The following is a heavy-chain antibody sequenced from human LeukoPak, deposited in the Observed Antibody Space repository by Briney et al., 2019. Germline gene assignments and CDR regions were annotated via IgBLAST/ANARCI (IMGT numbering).Heavy chain of an antibody. CDR1: GFTFSSYT. D-gene: IGHD6-6*01. CDR2: ISSSSSYI. CDR3: ARKDSSSSYGYFDY. J-gene: IGHJ4*02. V-gene: IGHV3-21*01. Sequence: GGSLRLSCAASGFTFSSYTMTWVRQAPGKGLEWVSSISSSSSYIYYADSVKGRFTISRDNAKNSLYLQMNSLRAEDTAVYYCARKDSSSSYGYFDYWGQGTLVTVSS.